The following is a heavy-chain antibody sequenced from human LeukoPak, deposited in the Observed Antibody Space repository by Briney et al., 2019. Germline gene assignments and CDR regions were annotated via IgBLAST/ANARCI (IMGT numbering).Heavy chain of an antibody. J-gene: IGHJ4*02. Sequence: PSETLPLTCAVYGGSFSGYYWSWIRQPPGKGLEWIGEINHSGSTNYNPSLKSRVTISVDTSKNQFSLKLSSVTAADTPGYYFAGTGGISAAAGTKYWGQGTLVTVSS. CDR2: INHSGST. CDR3: AGTGGISAAAGTKY. CDR1: GGSFSGYY. V-gene: IGHV4-34*01. D-gene: IGHD6-13*01.